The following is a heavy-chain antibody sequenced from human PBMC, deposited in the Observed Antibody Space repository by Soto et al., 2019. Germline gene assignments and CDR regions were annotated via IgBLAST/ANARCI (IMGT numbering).Heavy chain of an antibody. CDR1: GFTFSSYS. CDR3: ARESIVVVPAAMPGPYYYYYYMDV. CDR2: ISSSSSYI. V-gene: IGHV3-21*01. Sequence: GGSLRLSCAASGFTFSSYSMNWVRQAPGKGLEWVSSISSSSSYIYYADSVKGRFTISRDNAKNSLYLQMNSLRAEDTAVYYCARESIVVVPAAMPGPYYYYYYMDVWGKGTTVTVSS. D-gene: IGHD2-2*01. J-gene: IGHJ6*03.